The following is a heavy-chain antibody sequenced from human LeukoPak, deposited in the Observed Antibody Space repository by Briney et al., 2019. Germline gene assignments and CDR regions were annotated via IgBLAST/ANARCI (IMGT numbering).Heavy chain of an antibody. V-gene: IGHV3-23*01. Sequence: GGSLRLSCAASGFTFSSSPMSWVRQAPGKGLEWVSGISSSGGGTPYADSVKGRFTISRDNSKNMVYLQMNSLRAEDTAVYYCAKKSFGLNPFDYWGQGTLVTVSS. J-gene: IGHJ4*02. CDR2: ISSSGGGT. D-gene: IGHD3-16*01. CDR1: GFTFSSSP. CDR3: AKKSFGLNPFDY.